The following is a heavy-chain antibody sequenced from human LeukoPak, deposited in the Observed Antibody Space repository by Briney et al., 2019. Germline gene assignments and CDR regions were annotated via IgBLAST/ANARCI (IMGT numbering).Heavy chain of an antibody. D-gene: IGHD3-22*01. V-gene: IGHV3-23*01. CDR2: ISGSGGST. Sequence: GGSLRLSCAASGFTFSSYAMSWVRQAPGKGLEWVSAISGSGGSTYYADSVKGRFTISRDNSKNTLYLQMNSLRAEDTAVYYYAKVFWYYYDSSGYDYWGQGTLVTVSS. J-gene: IGHJ4*02. CDR3: AKVFWYYYDSSGYDY. CDR1: GFTFSSYA.